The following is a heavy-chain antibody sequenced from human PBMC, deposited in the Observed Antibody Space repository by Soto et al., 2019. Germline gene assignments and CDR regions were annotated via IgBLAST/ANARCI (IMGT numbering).Heavy chain of an antibody. D-gene: IGHD6-13*01. Sequence: EVQLLESGGGLVQPGGSLRLSCVASGFSFSSYAMTWVRQAPGKGLEWVSVISGSDGSTYYAHSVKGRFTISRDNSKNTLYLQMNSLRAADTAVYYCAKDRERDAWYEDYWGQGTLVTVSS. J-gene: IGHJ4*02. CDR1: GFSFSSYA. CDR2: ISGSDGST. CDR3: AKDRERDAWYEDY. V-gene: IGHV3-23*01.